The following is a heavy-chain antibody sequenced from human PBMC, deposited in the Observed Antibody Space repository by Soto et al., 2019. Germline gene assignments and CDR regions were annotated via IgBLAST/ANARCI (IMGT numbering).Heavy chain of an antibody. V-gene: IGHV3-30*18. CDR1: GFTFSSYG. CDR3: AKDLGGSSRNY. CDR2: ISYDGSNK. Sequence: QVQLVESGGGVVQPGRSLRLSCAASGFTFSSYGMHWVRQAPGKGLEWVAVISYDGSNKYYADSVKGRFTISRDNSKNTLYLQMNSLRAEDTAVYYCAKDLGGSSRNYWGQGTLVTVSS. J-gene: IGHJ4*02. D-gene: IGHD1-26*01.